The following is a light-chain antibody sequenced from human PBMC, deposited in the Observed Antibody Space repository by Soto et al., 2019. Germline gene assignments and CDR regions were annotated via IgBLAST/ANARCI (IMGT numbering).Light chain of an antibody. CDR2: DAS. CDR3: QQYDNLPPFT. J-gene: IGKJ3*01. CDR1: QDIGNF. Sequence: DIQMTQSPSSLSASVGDRVTITCQASQDIGNFLNWYQQKPGKAPKLLIYDASNLETGVPSRFSESGSGTDFTSTISTRQPKDIATYYCQQYDNLPPFTFGPGTKVDIK. V-gene: IGKV1-33*01.